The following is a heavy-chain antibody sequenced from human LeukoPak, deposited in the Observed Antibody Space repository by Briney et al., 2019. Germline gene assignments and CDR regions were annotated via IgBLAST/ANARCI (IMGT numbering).Heavy chain of an antibody. V-gene: IGHV3-23*01. CDR2: ISGIGGST. CDR3: AHRPAVAVTYYYYYMDV. D-gene: IGHD6-19*01. J-gene: IGHJ6*03. Sequence: GGSLRLSCAASGFTFSTCDMSWVRQAPGKGLEWVSTISGIGGSTYYADSVKGRFTISRDNSKNTLYLQMNSLRAEDTAVYYCAHRPAVAVTYYYYYMDVWGKGTTVTVSS. CDR1: GFTFSTCD.